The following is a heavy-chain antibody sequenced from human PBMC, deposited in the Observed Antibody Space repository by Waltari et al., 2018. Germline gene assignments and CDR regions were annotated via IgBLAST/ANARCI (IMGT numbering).Heavy chain of an antibody. Sequence: QVQLQQSGPGLVKLSVTLSLTCAVSGGFISSNYWSWVSRSPGKRLEWIGRMSGSDGSTGYNPSITSRITISTDTSKKQFSLRLSSVTAADAAVYYCAKYSGSGGYYFDYWGQGVLVTVSS. CDR3: AKYSGSGGYYFDY. J-gene: IGHJ4*02. V-gene: IGHV4-59*12. CDR1: GGFISSNY. CDR2: MSGSDGST. D-gene: IGHD6-13*01.